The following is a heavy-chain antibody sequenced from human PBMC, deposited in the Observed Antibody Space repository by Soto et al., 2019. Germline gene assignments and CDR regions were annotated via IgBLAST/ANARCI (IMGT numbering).Heavy chain of an antibody. J-gene: IGHJ4*02. Sequence: GESLKISCKVSGDSFTGFWIGWVRQVPGKGLEWLGSIYPRDSDTRYSPSFQGQVTISADKSLSTAYLQWNSLQASDTAIYYCTRQHPLDSRVWYTWGQGTPVTVSS. CDR2: IYPRDSDT. CDR1: GDSFTGFW. CDR3: TRQHPLDSRVWYT. D-gene: IGHD6-19*01. V-gene: IGHV5-51*01.